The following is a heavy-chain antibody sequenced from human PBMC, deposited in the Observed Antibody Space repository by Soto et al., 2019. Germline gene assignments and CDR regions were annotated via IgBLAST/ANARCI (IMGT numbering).Heavy chain of an antibody. D-gene: IGHD3-16*01. J-gene: IGHJ4*02. CDR2: INPNSGGT. V-gene: IGHV1-2*04. Sequence: ASVKVSCKASGYTFTGYYMHWVRQAPGQGLEWMGWINPNSGGTNYAQKFQGWVTMTRDTSISTAYMELRNLRSDDTAVYYCARGGMITFGGYNVYWGQGTLVTVSS. CDR3: ARGGMITFGGYNVY. CDR1: GYTFTGYY.